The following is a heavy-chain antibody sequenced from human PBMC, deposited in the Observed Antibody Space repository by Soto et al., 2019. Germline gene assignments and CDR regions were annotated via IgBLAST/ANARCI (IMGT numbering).Heavy chain of an antibody. D-gene: IGHD6-19*01. V-gene: IGHV3-30*18. CDR1: GFTFSSYG. CDR2: ISYDGSNK. CDR3: AKDNVGIAVAGLPPYYYYMDE. Sequence: GGSLRLSCAASGFTFSSYGMHWVRQAPGKGLEWVAVISYDGSNKYYADSVKGRFTISRDNSKNTLYLQMNSLRAEDTAVYYCAKDNVGIAVAGLPPYYYYMDEWGKGTTDTVSS. J-gene: IGHJ6*03.